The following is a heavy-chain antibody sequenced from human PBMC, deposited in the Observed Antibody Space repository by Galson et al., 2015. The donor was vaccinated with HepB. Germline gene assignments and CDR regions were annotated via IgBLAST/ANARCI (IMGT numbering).Heavy chain of an antibody. D-gene: IGHD3-9*01. Sequence: SVKVSCKASGYTFTSYGISWVRQAPGQGLEWMGWISAYNGNTNYAQKLQGRVTMTTDTSTSTAYMELRSLRSDDTAVYYCARGSADGYYDILTGYYPSDYWGQGTLVTVSS. CDR3: ARGSADGYYDILTGYYPSDY. CDR1: GYTFTSYG. CDR2: ISAYNGNT. J-gene: IGHJ4*02. V-gene: IGHV1-18*01.